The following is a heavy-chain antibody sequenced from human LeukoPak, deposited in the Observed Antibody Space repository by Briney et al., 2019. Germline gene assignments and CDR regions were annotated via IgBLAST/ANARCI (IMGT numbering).Heavy chain of an antibody. CDR3: ASGKGSSWYLDYYYYGMDV. V-gene: IGHV1-3*01. CDR1: GYTFTSYA. J-gene: IGHJ6*02. CDR2: INAGNGNT. D-gene: IGHD6-13*01. Sequence: GASVKVSCKASGYTFTSYAMHWVRQAPGQRLEWMGWINAGNGNTKYSQKFQGRVTITRDTSASTAYMELSSLRSEDTAVYYCASGKGSSWYLDYYYYGMDVWGQGTTVTVSS.